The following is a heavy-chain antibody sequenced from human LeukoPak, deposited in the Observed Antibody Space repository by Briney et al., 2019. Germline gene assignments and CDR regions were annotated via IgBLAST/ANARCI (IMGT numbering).Heavy chain of an antibody. J-gene: IGHJ4*02. D-gene: IGHD5-18*01. CDR3: ARNQSYGLFDH. CDR2: VYHSGST. Sequence: NPSETLSLTCAVSGYSISSGYYWAWIRQPPGKGLEWIGTVYHSGSTYYNPSLKSRVTITVDTSKSQFPLKLSSVTAADTAVYYCARNQSYGLFDHWGQGTLVTVSS. CDR1: GYSISSGYY. V-gene: IGHV4-38-2*01.